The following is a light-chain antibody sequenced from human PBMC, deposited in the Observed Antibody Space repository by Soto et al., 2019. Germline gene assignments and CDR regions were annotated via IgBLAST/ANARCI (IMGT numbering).Light chain of an antibody. CDR2: DAS. CDR3: LQRRNWPPLT. V-gene: IGKV3-11*01. Sequence: EVVLTQSPATLSLSPGERATLSCRASQSVDIYLAWYQQKPGQAPRLLIYDASNRATGVPARFSGSGSGTDFTLTISSLEPEDFAVYYCLQRRNWPPLTFGGGTKVEIK. CDR1: QSVDIY. J-gene: IGKJ4*01.